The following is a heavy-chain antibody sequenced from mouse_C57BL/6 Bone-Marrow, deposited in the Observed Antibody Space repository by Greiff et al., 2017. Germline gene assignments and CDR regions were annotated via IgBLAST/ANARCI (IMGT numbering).Heavy chain of an antibody. CDR3: ARHGDCDGYYVPPFAY. CDR2: ISSGGSYT. Sequence: EVKLVESGGDLVKPGGSLKLSCAASGFTFSSYGMSWVRQTPDKRLEWVATISSGGSYTYYPDSVKGRFTISRDNAKNTLYLQMSSLKSEDTAMYYCARHGDCDGYYVPPFAYWGQGTLVTVSA. CDR1: GFTFSSYG. J-gene: IGHJ3*01. V-gene: IGHV5-6*01. D-gene: IGHD2-3*01.